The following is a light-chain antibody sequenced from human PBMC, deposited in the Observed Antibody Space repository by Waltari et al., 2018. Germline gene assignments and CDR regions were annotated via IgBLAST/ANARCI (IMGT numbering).Light chain of an antibody. V-gene: IGLV2-14*03. CDR2: DVT. Sequence: QSALTQPASVSGSPGQSITISCTGTRGDVGGYNYVSWYQLHPGKAPKLVIYDVTNRPSGVSSRFSGSKSGNTASLTISGLQAEDEAVYYCSSYTEISTVVFGGGTKLTVL. CDR3: SSYTEISTVV. J-gene: IGLJ3*02. CDR1: RGDVGGYNY.